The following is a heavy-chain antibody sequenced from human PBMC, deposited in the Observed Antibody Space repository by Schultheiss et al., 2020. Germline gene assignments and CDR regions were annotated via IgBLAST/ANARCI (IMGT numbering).Heavy chain of an antibody. CDR3: ASIPYYYDSSGSGGY. J-gene: IGHJ4*02. D-gene: IGHD3-22*01. CDR2: IYYSGST. CDR1: GGSISSYY. V-gene: IGHV4-59*01. Sequence: SETLSLTCTVSGGSISSYYWSWIRQPPGKGLEWIGYIYYSGSTNYNPSLKSRVTISVDTSKNQFSLKLSSVTAADTAVHYCASIPYYYDSSGSGGYWGQGTLVTVSS.